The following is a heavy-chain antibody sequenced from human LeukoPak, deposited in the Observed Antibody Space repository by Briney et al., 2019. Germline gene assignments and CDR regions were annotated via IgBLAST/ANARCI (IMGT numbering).Heavy chain of an antibody. V-gene: IGHV3-7*03. CDR2: VKQDGSEK. CDR1: GFTLSSYW. Sequence: GGSLRLSCAASGFTLSSYWMNWVRQAPGKGLEWVANVKQDGSEKYYVDSVKGRFTISRDNAKNSLYLQMNSLRAEDTAVYYCAKDAAGMRFHYYYYGMDVWGQGTTVTVSS. D-gene: IGHD3-10*01. CDR3: AKDAAGMRFHYYYYGMDV. J-gene: IGHJ6*02.